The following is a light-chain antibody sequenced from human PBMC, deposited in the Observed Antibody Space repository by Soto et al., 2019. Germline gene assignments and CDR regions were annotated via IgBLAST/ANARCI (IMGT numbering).Light chain of an antibody. CDR1: QSVLYSSNNKNY. CDR2: WAS. CDR3: QQYFSTPPYT. J-gene: IGKJ2*01. V-gene: IGKV4-1*01. Sequence: DIVMTQSPDSLAVSLGERATINCKSSQSVLYSSNNKNYVAWFQQKPGQPPKLLIYWASTRESGVPDRFSGSGSGTDFTLTSSSLQAEDVAVYYCQQYFSTPPYTFGQGTKLEIK.